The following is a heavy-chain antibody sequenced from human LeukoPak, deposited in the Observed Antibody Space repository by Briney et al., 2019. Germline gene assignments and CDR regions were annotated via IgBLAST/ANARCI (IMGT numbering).Heavy chain of an antibody. V-gene: IGHV3-9*01. CDR2: ISWNSGSI. CDR3: AKDRQMGKQYYFDY. D-gene: IGHD2-8*01. Sequence: SLRLSCAXSGFTFXXYAMHWVRPAPGKGLEWVSGISWNSGSIGYADSVKGRFTISRDNAKNSLYLQMNSLRAEDTALYYCAKDRQMGKQYYFDYWGQGTLVTVSS. J-gene: IGHJ4*02. CDR1: GFTFXXYA.